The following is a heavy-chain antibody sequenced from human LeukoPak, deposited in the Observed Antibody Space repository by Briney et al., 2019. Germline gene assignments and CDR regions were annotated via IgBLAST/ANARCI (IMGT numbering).Heavy chain of an antibody. Sequence: ASVKVSCKASGYTFISNYIHWLRQSPGQGLEWMGMINPNGGTTSYAQKLQDRVTMTRDTSTSTAYMELSSLRSEDTAVYYCARVPRDTTRCHWENWFDPWGQGTLVTVSS. J-gene: IGHJ5*02. CDR1: GYTFISNY. D-gene: IGHD2/OR15-2a*01. CDR2: INPNGGTT. V-gene: IGHV1-46*01. CDR3: ARVPRDTTRCHWENWFDP.